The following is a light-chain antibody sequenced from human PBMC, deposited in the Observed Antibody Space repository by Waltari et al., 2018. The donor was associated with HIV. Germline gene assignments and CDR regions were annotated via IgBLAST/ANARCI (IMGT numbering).Light chain of an antibody. V-gene: IGLV1-47*01. Sequence: QSVLTQPPSASGTPGQRVTISCSGSSSNIGTNYVYWYHQLPGTAPKILIYRNNQRPSGVPDRFSGSKSGSSASLAISGLRSEDEADYYCAAWDDSLSGWVFGGGTKLTGL. CDR3: AAWDDSLSGWV. CDR2: RNN. J-gene: IGLJ3*02. CDR1: SSNIGTNY.